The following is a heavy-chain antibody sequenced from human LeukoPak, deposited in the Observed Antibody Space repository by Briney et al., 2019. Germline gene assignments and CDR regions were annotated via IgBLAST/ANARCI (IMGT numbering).Heavy chain of an antibody. V-gene: IGHV3-21*01. D-gene: IGHD6-6*01. CDR3: ARTSGESTAALRAPFDY. Sequence: PGGSLRLSCAVSGFTFSSYSMTWVRQAPGKGLEWVSSISGSSGYKYYADSVKGRFTISRDNAKNSLYLQMDSLRAEDAAVYYCARTSGESTAALRAPFDYWGQGTLATVSS. CDR2: ISGSSGYK. J-gene: IGHJ4*02. CDR1: GFTFSSYS.